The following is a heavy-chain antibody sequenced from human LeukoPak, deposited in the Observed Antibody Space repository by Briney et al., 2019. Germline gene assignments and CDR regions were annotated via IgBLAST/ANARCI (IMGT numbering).Heavy chain of an antibody. CDR2: INPNSGAT. V-gene: IGHV1-2*02. CDR3: ARDRSYTSSYYDY. CDR1: GYTFSGYY. J-gene: IGHJ4*02. Sequence: GASVKVSCKASGYTFSGYYMHWVRRAPGQGLEWMGWINPNSGATNYAQKFQGRVTMTRDTSSSTAYMDLSRLTSDDTAVYYCARDRSYTSSYYDYWGQGTLVTVSS. D-gene: IGHD6-13*01.